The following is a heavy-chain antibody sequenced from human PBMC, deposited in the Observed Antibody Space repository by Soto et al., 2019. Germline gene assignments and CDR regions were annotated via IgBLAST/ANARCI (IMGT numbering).Heavy chain of an antibody. J-gene: IGHJ4*02. Sequence: PGGSLRLSCTASGFTFSAYAMHWVRQAPGKGLEWVAIIWYDGSQKYYGDSVKGRFTISRDNSKSTLYLLMDSLRADDTAVYYCARVASGVSYIDNWGQGTLVTVSS. CDR1: GFTFSAYA. CDR2: IWYDGSQK. CDR3: ARVASGVSYIDN. D-gene: IGHD2-8*02. V-gene: IGHV3-33*01.